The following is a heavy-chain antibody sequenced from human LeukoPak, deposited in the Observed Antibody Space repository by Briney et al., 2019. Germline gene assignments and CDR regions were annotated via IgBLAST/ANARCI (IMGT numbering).Heavy chain of an antibody. CDR2: IIPIFGAA. V-gene: IGHV1-69*05. J-gene: IGHJ3*02. Sequence: SVKVSCKASGGTFGSYAISWVRQAPGQGLEWMGRIIPIFGAANYAQKFQGRVTITTDESTSTVYMELSSLRSEDTAVYYCARERGGSGYCDIWGQGTMVTVSS. CDR1: GGTFGSYA. D-gene: IGHD3-22*01. CDR3: ARERGGSGYCDI.